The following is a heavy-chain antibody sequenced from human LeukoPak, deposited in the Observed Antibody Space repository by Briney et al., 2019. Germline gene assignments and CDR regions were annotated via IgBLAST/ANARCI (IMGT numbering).Heavy chain of an antibody. CDR1: GFTFSSFS. CDR3: AKDRYSYAFEYSDS. V-gene: IGHV3-48*01. J-gene: IGHJ4*02. CDR2: ISSSSSII. D-gene: IGHD5-18*01. Sequence: GGSLRLSCAASGFTFSSFSMNWVRQAPGKGLEWVSYISSSSSIIYYADSVKGRFTISRDNSKNTLSLQVSSLRTEDTAVYYCAKDRYSYAFEYSDSWGQGTLVTVSS.